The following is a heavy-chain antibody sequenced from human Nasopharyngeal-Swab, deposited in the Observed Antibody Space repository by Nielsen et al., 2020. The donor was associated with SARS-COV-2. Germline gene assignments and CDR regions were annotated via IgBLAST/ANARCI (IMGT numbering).Heavy chain of an antibody. D-gene: IGHD3-10*01. CDR2: INHSGST. Sequence: RQAPGKGPEWIGEINHSGSTNYNPSLKSRVTISVDTSKNQFSLKLSSVTAADTAVYYCASSPLWFGEPEHGMDVWGQGTTVTVSS. J-gene: IGHJ6*02. CDR3: ASSPLWFGEPEHGMDV. V-gene: IGHV4-34*01.